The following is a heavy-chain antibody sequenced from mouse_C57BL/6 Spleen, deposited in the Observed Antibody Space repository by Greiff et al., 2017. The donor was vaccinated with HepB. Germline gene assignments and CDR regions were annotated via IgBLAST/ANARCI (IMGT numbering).Heavy chain of an antibody. V-gene: IGHV1-69*01. CDR3: AIDYGNWDWYFDV. Sequence: VQLQQPGAELVMPGASVKLSCKASGYTFTSYWMHWVKQRPGQGLEWIGEIDPSDSYTNYNQKFKGKSTLTVDKSSSTAYMQLSSLTSEDSAVYYCAIDYGNWDWYFDVWGTGTTVTVSS. CDR1: GYTFTSYW. J-gene: IGHJ1*03. CDR2: IDPSDSYT. D-gene: IGHD2-1*01.